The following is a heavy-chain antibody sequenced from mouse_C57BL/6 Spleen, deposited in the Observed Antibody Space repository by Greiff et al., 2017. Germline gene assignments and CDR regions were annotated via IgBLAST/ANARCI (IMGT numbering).Heavy chain of an antibody. V-gene: IGHV2-2*01. D-gene: IGHD4-1*02. CDR1: GFSLTSYG. Sequence: QVQLKESGPGLVQPSQSLSITCTVSGFSLTSYGVHWVRQSPGKGLEWLGVIWSGGSTDYNAAFISRLSISKDNSKSHVFFKMNSLQADDTAIYYCAQLGAYWGQGTLVTVSA. CDR3: AQLGAY. CDR2: IWSGGST. J-gene: IGHJ3*01.